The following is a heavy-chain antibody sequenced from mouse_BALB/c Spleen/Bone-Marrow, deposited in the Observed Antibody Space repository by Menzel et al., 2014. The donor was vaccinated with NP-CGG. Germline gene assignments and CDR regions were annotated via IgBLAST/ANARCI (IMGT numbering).Heavy chain of an antibody. CDR1: GFNIKDTY. Sequence: VHVKQSGAELVKPGASVKLPCTASGFNIKDTYMHWVKQRPEQGLEWIGRIDPANGNTKYDPKFQGKATITAGTSSNTAYLQLSSLTSEDTAVYYCARAGRGRYFDVWGAGTTVTVSS. J-gene: IGHJ1*01. V-gene: IGHV14-3*02. D-gene: IGHD4-1*01. CDR2: IDPANGNT. CDR3: ARAGRGRYFDV.